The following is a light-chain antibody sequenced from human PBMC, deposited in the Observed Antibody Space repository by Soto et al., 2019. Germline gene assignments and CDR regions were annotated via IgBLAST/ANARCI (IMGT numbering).Light chain of an antibody. J-gene: IGLJ1*01. CDR2: AVS. Sequence: QSVLTHPASVSWSAGQSIAISCSGTSSDVGSYDHVAWYQQFPGKTPKLMIYAVSNRPSGVSNRFSGSKSGNTASLTISGLQAEDEADYYCISYTGSSTSYVFGTGTKVTVL. CDR1: SSDVGSYDH. CDR3: ISYTGSSTSYV. V-gene: IGLV2-14*01.